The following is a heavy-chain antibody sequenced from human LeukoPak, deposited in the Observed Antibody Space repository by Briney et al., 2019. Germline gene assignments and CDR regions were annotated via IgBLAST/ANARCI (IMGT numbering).Heavy chain of an antibody. D-gene: IGHD3-3*01. CDR1: GGSFSGYY. J-gene: IGHJ4*02. Sequence: PSETLSLTCAVYGGSFSGYYWSWIRQPPGKGLEWIGEINHSGSTNYNPSLKSRVTISVDTSKNQFSLKLSSVTAADTAVYYCARGLDLEWLFPPFDYWGQGTLVTVSS. CDR3: ARGLDLEWLFPPFDY. CDR2: INHSGST. V-gene: IGHV4-34*01.